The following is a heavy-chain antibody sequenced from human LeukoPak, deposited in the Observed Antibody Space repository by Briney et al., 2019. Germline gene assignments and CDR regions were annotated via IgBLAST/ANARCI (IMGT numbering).Heavy chain of an antibody. V-gene: IGHV4-34*01. CDR1: GGSFSGYY. CDR2: ISQSGST. J-gene: IGHJ3*02. CDR3: ARALGAFDI. Sequence: ETLSLTCAVYGGSFSGYYWSWIRQPPGKGLEWIGEISQSGSTNYNPSLKSRVNISLDTSENQFSLKLSSVTAADTAVYYCARALGAFDIWGQGTMVTVSS.